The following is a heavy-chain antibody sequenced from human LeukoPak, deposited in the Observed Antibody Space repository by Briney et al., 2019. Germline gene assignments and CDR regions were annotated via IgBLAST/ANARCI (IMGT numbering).Heavy chain of an antibody. J-gene: IGHJ4*02. D-gene: IGHD2-2*01. CDR2: ISGSGVST. CDR1: GFTFSSYA. CDR3: AKDLYCSSNSCYLSDY. V-gene: IGHV3-23*01. Sequence: GASLRLSCAASGFTFSSYAMSWVRQAPGKGLEWVSAISGSGVSTYYADSVKGRFTISRDYSKNTLYLQMDSLRAEDTAVYYCAKDLYCSSNSCYLSDYWGQGILVTVSS.